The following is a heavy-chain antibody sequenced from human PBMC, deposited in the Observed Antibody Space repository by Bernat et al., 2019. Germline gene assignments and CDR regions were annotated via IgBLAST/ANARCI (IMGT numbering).Heavy chain of an antibody. CDR1: SNAW. CDR2: IKSKTDGGTT. D-gene: IGHD3-10*01. CDR3: TTAPKEGSGSYIYYYYGMDV. J-gene: IGHJ6*02. Sequence: SNAWMNWVRQAPGKGLEWVGRIKSKTDGGTTDYAEPVKGRFTISRDDSKNTLYLQMNSLKTEDTAVYYCTTAPKEGSGSYIYYYYGMDVWGQGTTVTVSS. V-gene: IGHV3-15*01.